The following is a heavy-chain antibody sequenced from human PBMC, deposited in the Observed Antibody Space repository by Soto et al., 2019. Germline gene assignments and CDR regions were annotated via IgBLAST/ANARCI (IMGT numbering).Heavy chain of an antibody. Sequence: QVQLVESGGGVVQPGRSLRLSCVVSGFTLSNYGMHWVRQAPGKGLEWVAVISYDGTKKYYADSVKGRFTISRDTSNNTLYLQMSSLTVEDSAVYYCAKDYEHQLRRGWFDPWGLGTLVTVSS. CDR1: GFTLSNYG. J-gene: IGHJ5*02. V-gene: IGHV3-30*18. D-gene: IGHD5-12*01. CDR2: ISYDGTKK. CDR3: AKDYEHQLRRGWFDP.